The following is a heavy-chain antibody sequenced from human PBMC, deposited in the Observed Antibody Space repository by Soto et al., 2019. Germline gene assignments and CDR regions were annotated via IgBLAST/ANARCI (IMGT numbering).Heavy chain of an antibody. J-gene: IGHJ5*02. CDR2: IIPVLATT. D-gene: IGHD7-27*01. CDR3: ACNWGNSPRNWLAP. V-gene: IGHV1-69*13. CDR1: ACTFPHYA. Sequence: SVKVSCKASACTFPHYALSCVRQAPGQGLEWMGGIIPVLATTTYAQKFQGRVSISADESTSTAYIELSSLNSEDTAVYYCACNWGNSPRNWLAPWGQGTLVTVSS.